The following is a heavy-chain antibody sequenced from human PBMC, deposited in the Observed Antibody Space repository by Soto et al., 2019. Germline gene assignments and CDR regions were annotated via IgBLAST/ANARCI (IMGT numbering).Heavy chain of an antibody. J-gene: IGHJ6*02. CDR3: ARDQGIVGATSEYYYYYGMDV. D-gene: IGHD1-26*01. CDR2: IYYSGST. CDR1: GGSISSYY. V-gene: IGHV4-59*01. Sequence: QVQLQESGPGLVKPSETLSLTCTVSGGSISSYYWSWIRQPPGKGLEWIGYIYYSGSTNYNPSLKSRVTISVDTSKNQLSLKLSSVTAADTAVYYCARDQGIVGATSEYYYYYGMDVWGQGTTVTVSS.